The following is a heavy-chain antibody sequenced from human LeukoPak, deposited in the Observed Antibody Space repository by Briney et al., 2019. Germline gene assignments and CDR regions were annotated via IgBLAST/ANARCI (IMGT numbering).Heavy chain of an antibody. Sequence: GGSLRLSCVASGFTFSDYDMSWIRQAPGKGLEWVSAISGSGGSTYYADSVKGRFTISRDNSKNTLYLQMNSLRAEDTAVYYCAKQTLSSSWSLAYWGQGTLVTVSS. CDR2: ISGSGGST. CDR1: GFTFSDYD. V-gene: IGHV3-23*01. CDR3: AKQTLSSSWSLAY. J-gene: IGHJ4*02. D-gene: IGHD6-13*01.